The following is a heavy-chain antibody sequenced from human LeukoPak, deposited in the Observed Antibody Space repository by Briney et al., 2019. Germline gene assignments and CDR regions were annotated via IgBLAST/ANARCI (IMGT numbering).Heavy chain of an antibody. J-gene: IGHJ5*02. D-gene: IGHD2/OR15-2a*01. CDR1: GGSFSGYY. CDR3: ARRSAPTTLNRFDP. V-gene: IGHV4-34*01. Sequence: SETLSLTCAVYGGSFSGYYWSWIRQPPGKGLEWIGEINHSGSTNYNPSLKSRVTISVDTSKNQFSLKLSSVTAADTAVYYCARRSAPTTLNRFDPWGQGTLVTVSS. CDR2: INHSGST.